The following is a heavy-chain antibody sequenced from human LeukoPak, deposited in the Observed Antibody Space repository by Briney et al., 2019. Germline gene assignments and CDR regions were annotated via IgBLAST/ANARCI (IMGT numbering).Heavy chain of an antibody. CDR1: GFTFSSYW. CDR3: ARRGYSYALYYYYYYMDV. V-gene: IGHV3-7*01. Sequence: GGSLRLSCAASGFTFSSYWMSWVRQAPGKGPEWVANIKQDGTEKYYVDSVKGRFTISRDNAKNSLYLQMNSLRAEDTAVYYCARRGYSYALYYYYYYMDVWGKGTTVTVSS. CDR2: IKQDGTEK. D-gene: IGHD5-18*01. J-gene: IGHJ6*03.